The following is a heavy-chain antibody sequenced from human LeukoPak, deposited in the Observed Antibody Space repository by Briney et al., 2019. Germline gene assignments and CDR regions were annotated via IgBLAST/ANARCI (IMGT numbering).Heavy chain of an antibody. J-gene: IGHJ4*02. CDR2: IIPIFGTA. Sequence: RASVKVSCKTSGGTFSSYAISWVRQAPGQGLEWMGGIIPIFGTANYAQKFQGRVAITADESTSTAYMELSSLRSEDTAVYYCARVKRNYDFWSGYIDYWGQGTLVTVSS. CDR3: ARVKRNYDFWSGYIDY. D-gene: IGHD3-3*01. CDR1: GGTFSSYA. V-gene: IGHV1-69*13.